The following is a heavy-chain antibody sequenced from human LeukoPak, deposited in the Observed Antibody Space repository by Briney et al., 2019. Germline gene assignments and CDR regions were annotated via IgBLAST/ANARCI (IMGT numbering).Heavy chain of an antibody. D-gene: IGHD5-24*01. V-gene: IGHV1-46*01. CDR3: ARGGRDGYNWGALDI. CDR1: GYTFTSYY. J-gene: IGHJ3*02. CDR2: INPGSGST. Sequence: ASVKVSCKASGYTFTSYYMHWVRQAPGQGLEWMGIINPGSGSTTYAQKFQGRITVTRDPSTSTVYMELSSLKSEDTAVYYCARGGRDGYNWGALDIWGQGTMVTVSS.